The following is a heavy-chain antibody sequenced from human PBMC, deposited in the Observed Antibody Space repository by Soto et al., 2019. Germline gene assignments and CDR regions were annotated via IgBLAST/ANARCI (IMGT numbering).Heavy chain of an antibody. CDR3: ARSCIVGANWAFDI. J-gene: IGHJ3*02. Sequence: HVQLVQSGAEVKKPGSSVKVSCKASGGTFSSYAISWVRQAPGQGLEWMGGIIPIFGTANYAQKFQGRVTITADESTSTSYMELSSLRSEATAVYYCARSCIVGANWAFDIWGQGTIVTVSS. CDR2: IIPIFGTA. D-gene: IGHD1-26*01. V-gene: IGHV1-69*01. CDR1: GGTFSSYA.